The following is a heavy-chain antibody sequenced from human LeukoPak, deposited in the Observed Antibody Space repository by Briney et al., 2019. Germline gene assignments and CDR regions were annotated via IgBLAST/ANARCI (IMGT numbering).Heavy chain of an antibody. V-gene: IGHV1-8*01. CDR2: MNPNSGNT. J-gene: IGHJ1*01. CDR1: GYTFTSYD. D-gene: IGHD3-22*01. Sequence: GASVKVSCKASGYTFTSYDVNWVRQATGQGLEWMGWMNPNSGNTGYAQKFQGRVTMTEDTSTDTAYMELSSLRSEDTAVYYCATARTYYYEDKYFQHWGQGTLVTVSS. CDR3: ATARTYYYEDKYFQH.